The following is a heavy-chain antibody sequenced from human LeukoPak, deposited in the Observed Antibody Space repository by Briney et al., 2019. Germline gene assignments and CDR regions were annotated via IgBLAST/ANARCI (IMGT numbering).Heavy chain of an antibody. CDR3: ALGGRDGYNSLYYYYGMDV. D-gene: IGHD5-24*01. CDR1: GYTFTSYY. Sequence: ASVKVSCKASGYTFTSYYMHWVRQAPVQGLEWMGIMNPSGGSTSYAQKFQGRVTMTRDTSTSTVYMELSSLRSEDTAVYYCALGGRDGYNSLYYYYGMDVWGQGTTVTVSS. CDR2: MNPSGGST. V-gene: IGHV1-46*01. J-gene: IGHJ6*02.